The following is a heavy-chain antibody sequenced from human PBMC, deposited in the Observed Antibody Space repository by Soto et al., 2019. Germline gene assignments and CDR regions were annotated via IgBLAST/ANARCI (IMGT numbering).Heavy chain of an antibody. D-gene: IGHD6-13*01. CDR3: AKDGGVAEADYFFDY. J-gene: IGHJ4*02. V-gene: IGHV3-30*18. CDR2: IASDGKDK. Sequence: QVQLVESGGGVVQPGRSLKLSCAASGFTFSNYAIHWVRQAPGKGLEWVAVIASDGKDKSYADSVKGRFTISRDNSKNTVDLQMTSMRGEDTAVSYCAKDGGVAEADYFFDYWGQGSLVTVSS. CDR1: GFTFSNYA.